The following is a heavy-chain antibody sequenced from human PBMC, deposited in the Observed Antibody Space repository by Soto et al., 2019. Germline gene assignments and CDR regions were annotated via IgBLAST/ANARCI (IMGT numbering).Heavy chain of an antibody. CDR1: GFTFSSYA. V-gene: IGHV3-23*01. Sequence: GGSLRLSCAASGFTFSSYAMSWVRQAPGKGMEWVAAISGSGGSIYYADSVKGRFTISRENSKNTLYLQMNSLRAEDAAVYYCAKDLVGSNADYYDYWGQGTLVTVSS. CDR3: AKDLVGSNADYYDY. CDR2: ISGSGGSI. J-gene: IGHJ4*02. D-gene: IGHD2-15*01.